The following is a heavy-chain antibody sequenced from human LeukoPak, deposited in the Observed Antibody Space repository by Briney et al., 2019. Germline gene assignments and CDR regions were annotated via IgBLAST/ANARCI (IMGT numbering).Heavy chain of an antibody. CDR2: ISGSNNTI. CDR3: ARSTYCGGDCYPALGY. D-gene: IGHD2-21*02. Sequence: GGSLRLSCAASGFTFSGYSMNWVRQAPGKGLEWVSYISGSNNTIYYADSVKGRFTISRDNAKNSLNLQMNSLRDEDTAVYYCARSTYCGGDCYPALGYWGQGTLVTVSS. J-gene: IGHJ4*02. CDR1: GFTFSGYS. V-gene: IGHV3-48*02.